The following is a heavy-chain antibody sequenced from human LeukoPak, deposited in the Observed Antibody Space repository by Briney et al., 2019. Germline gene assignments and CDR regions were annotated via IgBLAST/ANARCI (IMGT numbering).Heavy chain of an antibody. Sequence: PGGSLRLSCAASGFTVSSNYVSWVRQAPGKGLEWVSVIYSGGSTYYADSVKGRFTISRDNSKNTLYLQMNSLRAEDTAVYYCVVISSEDAFDIWGQGTMVTVSS. CDR1: GFTVSSNY. CDR2: IYSGGST. J-gene: IGHJ3*02. V-gene: IGHV3-66*02. D-gene: IGHD3-22*01. CDR3: VVISSEDAFDI.